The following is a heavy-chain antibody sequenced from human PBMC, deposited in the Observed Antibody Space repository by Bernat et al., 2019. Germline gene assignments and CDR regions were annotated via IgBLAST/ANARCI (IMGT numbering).Heavy chain of an antibody. CDR2: INPSGGST. CDR1: GYTFTSYY. D-gene: IGHD2-8*01. CDR3: ARSIVQADSSWFDP. Sequence: QVQLVQSGAEVKKPGASVKVSCKASGYTFTSYYMHWVRQAPGQGLEWMGIINPSGGSTSYAQKFQGRVTITADESTSTAYMELSSLRSEDTAVYYCARSIVQADSSWFDPWGQGTLVTVSS. J-gene: IGHJ5*02. V-gene: IGHV1-46*01.